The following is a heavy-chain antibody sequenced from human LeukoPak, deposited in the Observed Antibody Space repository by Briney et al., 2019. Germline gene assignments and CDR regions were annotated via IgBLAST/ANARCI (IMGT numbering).Heavy chain of an antibody. CDR2: INPNSGGT. CDR3: ATSSGWKSNIDY. J-gene: IGHJ4*02. D-gene: IGHD6-19*01. V-gene: IGHV1-2*02. CDR1: GYTFNGYY. Sequence: ASVKVSCKASGYTFNGYYIHWVRQAPGQGLEGMGWINPNSGGTNYAQKFQGRVTMTRDTSISTAYMELSRLRSDDTDVFYCATSSGWKSNIDYWGQGTLVTVSS.